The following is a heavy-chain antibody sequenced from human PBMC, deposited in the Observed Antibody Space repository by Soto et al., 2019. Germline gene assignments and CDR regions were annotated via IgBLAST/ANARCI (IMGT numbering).Heavy chain of an antibody. J-gene: IGHJ4*02. D-gene: IGHD3-22*01. Sequence: GASVKVSCKASGYTFTSYGISWVRQAPGQGLEWMGWISAYSGNTNYAQKLQGRVTMTTDTSTSTAYMELRSLRSDDTAVYYCARDPSYYDSSGYSDYWGQGTLVTVSS. V-gene: IGHV1-18*01. CDR2: ISAYSGNT. CDR1: GYTFTSYG. CDR3: ARDPSYYDSSGYSDY.